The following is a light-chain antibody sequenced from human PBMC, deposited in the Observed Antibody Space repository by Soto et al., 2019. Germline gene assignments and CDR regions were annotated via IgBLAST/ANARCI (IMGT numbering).Light chain of an antibody. CDR1: SSDVGGYIY. J-gene: IGLJ1*01. CDR3: VSNRTSTSYD. Sequence: QSALTQPASVSGSPGQSITISCTGTSSDVGGYIYVSWYQQHPGKAPKLVIYDVSNRPSGDSNRFSGSNSGNTASLTISGLQAEEEADYYCVSNRTSTSYDFGTGTKVTVL. V-gene: IGLV2-14*01. CDR2: DVS.